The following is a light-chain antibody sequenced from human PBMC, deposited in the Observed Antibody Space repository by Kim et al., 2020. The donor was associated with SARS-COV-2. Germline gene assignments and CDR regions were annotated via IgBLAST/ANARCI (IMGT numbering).Light chain of an antibody. J-gene: IGLJ2*01. CDR3: CAYVGTRYVV. Sequence: GQSITFSCTGTSSDVGHFNLVSWYQHHPGKAPKLMIYEVSKLPSGVSSRFSGSKSGNTASLTISGLQSEDEADYYCCAYVGTRYVVFGGGTQLTVL. V-gene: IGLV2-23*02. CDR2: EVS. CDR1: SSDVGHFNL.